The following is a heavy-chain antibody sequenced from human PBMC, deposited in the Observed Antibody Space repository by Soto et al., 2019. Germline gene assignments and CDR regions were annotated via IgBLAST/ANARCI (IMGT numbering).Heavy chain of an antibody. CDR2: IYYSGST. CDR3: ARDDRYYDILTGREIYYYYYGMDV. J-gene: IGHJ6*02. D-gene: IGHD3-9*01. CDR1: GGSISSYY. V-gene: IGHV4-59*01. Sequence: PSETLSLTCTVSGGSISSYYWSWIRQPPGKGLEWIGYIYYSGSTNYNPSLKSRVTISVDTSKNQFSLKLSSVTAADTAVYYCARDDRYYDILTGREIYYYYYGMDVWGQGTTVTVSS.